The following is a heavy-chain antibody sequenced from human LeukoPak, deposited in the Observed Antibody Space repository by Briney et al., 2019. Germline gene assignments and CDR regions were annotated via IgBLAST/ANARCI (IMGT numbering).Heavy chain of an antibody. CDR1: GFTFDDYG. D-gene: IGHD3-16*02. CDR2: TNWNGGST. J-gene: IGHJ4*02. CDR3: ARGYYDYVWGSYHSIDY. Sequence: PGGSLRLSCAASGFTFDDYGMSWVRQAPGKGLEWVSGTNWNGGSTGYADSVKGRFTISRDNAKNSLYLQMNSLRAEDTALYYCARGYYDYVWGSYHSIDYWGQGTLVTVSS. V-gene: IGHV3-20*04.